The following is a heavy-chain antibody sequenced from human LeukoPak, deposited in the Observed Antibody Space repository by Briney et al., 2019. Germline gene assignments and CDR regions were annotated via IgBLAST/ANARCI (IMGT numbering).Heavy chain of an antibody. Sequence: GGSLRLSCAASGFTFGSNALTWVRQAPGKGLEWVASIRQDGGEKSYVDSVKGRFTISRDNTKSSLYLQINSLRAEDTAVYYCARDGTAAGLYFDLWGQGTLVTVSS. J-gene: IGHJ4*01. CDR3: ARDGTAAGLYFDL. V-gene: IGHV3-7*01. CDR2: IRQDGGEK. D-gene: IGHD6-13*01. CDR1: GFTFGSNA.